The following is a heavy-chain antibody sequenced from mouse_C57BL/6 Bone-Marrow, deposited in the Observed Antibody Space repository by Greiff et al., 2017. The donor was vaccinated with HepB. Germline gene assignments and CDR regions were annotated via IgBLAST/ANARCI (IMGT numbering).Heavy chain of an antibody. Sequence: QVQLQQPGAELVKPGASVKLSCKASGYTFTSYWMHWVKQRPGRGLEWIGRIDPNSGGTKYNEKFKSKATLTVDKPSSTAYMQLSSLTSGDSAVYYCARGSTMVTTGDYYAMDYWGQGTSVTVSS. CDR1: GYTFTSYW. J-gene: IGHJ4*01. CDR3: ARGSTMVTTGDYYAMDY. CDR2: IDPNSGGT. D-gene: IGHD2-2*01. V-gene: IGHV1-72*01.